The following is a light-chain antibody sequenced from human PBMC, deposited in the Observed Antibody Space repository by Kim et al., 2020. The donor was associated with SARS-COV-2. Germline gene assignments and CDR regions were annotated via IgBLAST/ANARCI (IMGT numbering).Light chain of an antibody. CDR3: QQYGSSPPYT. J-gene: IGKJ2*01. V-gene: IGKV3-20*01. Sequence: PGERPTPSCRASQSVSSSYLAWYQQKPGQAPRPLIYGASSRATGIPDRFSGSGSGTDFTLTISRLEPEDFAVYYCQQYGSSPPYTFGQGTKLEI. CDR1: QSVSSSY. CDR2: GAS.